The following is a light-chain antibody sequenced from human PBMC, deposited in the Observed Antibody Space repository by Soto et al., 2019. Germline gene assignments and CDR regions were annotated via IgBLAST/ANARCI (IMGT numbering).Light chain of an antibody. Sequence: QAVVTQPPSVSGAPGQRVTISCTGSSSNIGEGHDVHWYQQLPGTAPKLLIYGNTNRPSGVPDRFSGSKSDTSATLAITGLQAEDEADYFCQSYDSTLGGSKVFGGGTKLTVL. CDR1: SSNIGEGHD. V-gene: IGLV1-40*01. CDR3: QSYDSTLGGSKV. J-gene: IGLJ3*02. CDR2: GNT.